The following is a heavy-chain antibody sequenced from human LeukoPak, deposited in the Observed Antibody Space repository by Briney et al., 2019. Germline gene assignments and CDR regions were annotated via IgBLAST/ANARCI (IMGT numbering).Heavy chain of an antibody. CDR3: ARHLNTDMVKAHFDY. CDR2: IHYSGST. Sequence: SETLSLTCTVSGGSISTYYWSWIRQPPGKGLEWIAYIHYSGSTNYSPWLKSRVSISLDTSKNQFSLKLTSVTAADTAVYYCARHLNTDMVKAHFDYWGQRTLVTFSS. J-gene: IGHJ4*02. V-gene: IGHV4-59*08. D-gene: IGHD5-18*01. CDR1: GGSISTYY.